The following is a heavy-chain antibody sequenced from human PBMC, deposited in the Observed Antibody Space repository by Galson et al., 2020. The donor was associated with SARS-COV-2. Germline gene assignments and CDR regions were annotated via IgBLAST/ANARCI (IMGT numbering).Heavy chain of an antibody. CDR1: GGAHRSYP. J-gene: IGHJ4*02. V-gene: IGHV1-69*10. Sequence: SVQDSCKASGGAHRSYPHSWVRQPRGQGLEWLGRTHPVLNITYYAQHFEGRVTITADHSTGTTHMELSSLTADETALYYCASIASKCGSDYCVQGTLVTVSS. CDR3: ASIASKCGSDY. D-gene: IGHD3-10*01. CDR2: THPVLNIT.